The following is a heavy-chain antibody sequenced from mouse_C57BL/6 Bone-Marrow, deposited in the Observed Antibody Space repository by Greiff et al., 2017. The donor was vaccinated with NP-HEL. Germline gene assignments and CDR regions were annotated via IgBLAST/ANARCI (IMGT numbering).Heavy chain of an antibody. Sequence: EVQGVESGGDLVKPGGSLKLSCAASGFTFSSYGMSWVRQTPDKRLEWVATISSGGSYTYYPDSVKGRFTISRDNAKNTLYLQMSSLKSEDTAMYYCARPYYGSLDYWGQGTTLTVSS. D-gene: IGHD1-1*01. CDR2: ISSGGSYT. J-gene: IGHJ2*01. CDR3: ARPYYGSLDY. CDR1: GFTFSSYG. V-gene: IGHV5-6*01.